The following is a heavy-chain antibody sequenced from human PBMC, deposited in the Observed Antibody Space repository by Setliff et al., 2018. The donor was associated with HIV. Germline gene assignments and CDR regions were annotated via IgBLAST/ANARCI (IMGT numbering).Heavy chain of an antibody. V-gene: IGHV1-69*13. J-gene: IGHJ6*03. D-gene: IGHD6-19*01. CDR3: ASDGRQQLVRAYSSGWGNYYYYYMDV. CDR1: GGTFSSYA. CDR2: IIPIFGTA. Sequence: SVKVSCKASGGTFSSYAISWVRQAPGQGLEWMGGIIPIFGTANYAQKFQGRVTITADESTSTAYVELSSLRSEDTAVYYCASDGRQQLVRAYSSGWGNYYYYYMDVWGKGTTVTVSS.